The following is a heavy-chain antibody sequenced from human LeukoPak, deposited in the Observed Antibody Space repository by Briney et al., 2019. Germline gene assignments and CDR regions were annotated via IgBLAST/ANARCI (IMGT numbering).Heavy chain of an antibody. D-gene: IGHD6-6*01. Sequence: SVKVSCKASGGTFSSYAISWVRQAPGQGLEWMGRIIPIFGTANYAQKFQGRVTITMHESTSTAYMELSSLRSEDTAVYYCAPLEYSSSYDYWGQGTLVTVSS. J-gene: IGHJ4*02. CDR1: GGTFSSYA. CDR2: IIPIFGTA. CDR3: APLEYSSSYDY. V-gene: IGHV1-69*05.